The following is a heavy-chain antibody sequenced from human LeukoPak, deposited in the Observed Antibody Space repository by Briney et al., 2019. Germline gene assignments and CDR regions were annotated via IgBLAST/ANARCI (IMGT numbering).Heavy chain of an antibody. J-gene: IGHJ3*02. V-gene: IGHV3-11*04. Sequence: GGSLRLSCAASGFTFSDYYMSWIRQAPGKGLEWVSYISSSGSTIYYADSVKGRFTISRDNAKNSLYLQMNSLRAEDTAVYYCARDLLEASRQWLANNLEGAFDIWGQGTMVTVSS. CDR2: ISSSGSTI. CDR3: ARDLLEASRQWLANNLEGAFDI. CDR1: GFTFSDYY. D-gene: IGHD6-19*01.